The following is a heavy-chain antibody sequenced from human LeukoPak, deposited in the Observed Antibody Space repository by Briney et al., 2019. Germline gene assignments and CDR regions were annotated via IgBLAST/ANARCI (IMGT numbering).Heavy chain of an antibody. V-gene: IGHV4-39*01. CDR1: GGSISSRPYY. Sequence: PSETLTLTCTVSGGSISSRPYYWGWVRQPPGKGLEWIGSISYSGSIHYNPSLKSRVTISVDTSKNHLSLRLSSVTAADTAVYYCATLEIGDYYFDYWGQGTLVTVSS. CDR3: ATLEIGDYYFDY. CDR2: ISYSGSI. D-gene: IGHD3-16*01. J-gene: IGHJ4*02.